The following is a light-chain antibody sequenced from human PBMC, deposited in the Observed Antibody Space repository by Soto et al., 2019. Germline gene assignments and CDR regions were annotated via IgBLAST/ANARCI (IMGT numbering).Light chain of an antibody. CDR2: GAS. V-gene: IGKV3-15*01. CDR1: QTVSRS. J-gene: IGKJ2*01. CDR3: QQYIDWPPYT. Sequence: EVVLRQSPATLSVSPGERATLSCRASQTVSRSLAWYQQRPGQAPRLLIYGASTRATGVSDRFSGSGSGTDFTLTISSLKSEDFAVYYCQQYIDWPPYTFGQGTKVEIK.